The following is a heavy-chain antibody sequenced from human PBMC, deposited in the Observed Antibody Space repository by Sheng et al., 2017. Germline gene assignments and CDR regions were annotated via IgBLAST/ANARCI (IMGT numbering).Heavy chain of an antibody. D-gene: IGHD6-13*01. CDR3: ARTDSSWYSSYFDY. CDR2: IKQDGSEK. CDR1: GFTFSSYW. V-gene: IGHV3-7*05. J-gene: IGHJ4*02. Sequence: EVQLVESGGGLVQPGGSLRLSCAASGFTFSSYWMSWVRQAPGKGLEWVANIKQDGSEKYYVDSVKGRFTISRDNAKNSLYLQMNSLRAEDTAVYYCARTDSSWYSSYFDYWGQGTLVTVSS.